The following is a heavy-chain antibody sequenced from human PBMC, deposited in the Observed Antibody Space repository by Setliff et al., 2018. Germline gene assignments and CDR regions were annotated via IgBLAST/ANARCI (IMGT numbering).Heavy chain of an antibody. Sequence: PGPSVKVSCKDSGYTFSTYGITWVRQAPGQGLEWMGGIIPIFGTAKYAQKFQGRVTITADQPTRTAYMELSSLRSEDTAVYYCATARAGLEWWHFDYWGQGTLVTVSS. J-gene: IGHJ4*02. CDR2: IIPIFGTA. CDR1: GYTFSTYG. D-gene: IGHD3-3*01. V-gene: IGHV1-69*13. CDR3: ATARAGLEWWHFDY.